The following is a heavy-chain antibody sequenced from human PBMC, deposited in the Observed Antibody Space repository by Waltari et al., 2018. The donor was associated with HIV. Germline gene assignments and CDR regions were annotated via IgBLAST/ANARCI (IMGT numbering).Heavy chain of an antibody. J-gene: IGHJ4*02. V-gene: IGHV4-61*02. CDR1: GGSISSGSYY. Sequence: QVQLQESGPGLVKPSQTLSLTCTVSGGSISSGSYYWSWIRQPAGKGLEWIGRIYTSGSTNYNPSLKSRVTISVDTSKNQFSLKLSSVTAADTAVYYCARAPMTTVTNFDYWGQGTLVTVSS. CDR2: IYTSGST. D-gene: IGHD4-17*01. CDR3: ARAPMTTVTNFDY.